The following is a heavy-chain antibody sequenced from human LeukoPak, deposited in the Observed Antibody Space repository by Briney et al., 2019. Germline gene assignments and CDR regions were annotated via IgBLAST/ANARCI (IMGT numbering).Heavy chain of an antibody. V-gene: IGHV3-30*03. CDR1: GVTLSPYG. CDR2: ISYEGGTQ. D-gene: IGHD6-19*01. J-gene: IGHJ4*02. CDR3: ARAAYSSGPDY. Sequence: GGSLRLSCAAFGVTLSPYGMHWVRQAPGKGLEWVAVISYEGGTQHYADSVKGRFIISRDNPRNTLYLQLNSLRDEDTAMYFCARAAYSSGPDYWGQGTLVTVSS.